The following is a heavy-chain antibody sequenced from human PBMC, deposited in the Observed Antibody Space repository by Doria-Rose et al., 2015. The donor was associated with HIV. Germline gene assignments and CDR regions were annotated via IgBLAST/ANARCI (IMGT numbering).Heavy chain of an antibody. Sequence: QVTLKESGPVLVKPTETLTLTCTVSGVSLSSPGMGVSWIRQPPGKALEWLAYIFSDGERSYKTSLKSRLIISRGTSKSQVVLTMTDMDPVDTATYYCARIKSSRWYHKYYFDFWGQGTLVIVSA. D-gene: IGHD6-13*01. CDR1: GVSLSSPGMG. J-gene: IGHJ4*02. CDR3: ARIKSSRWYHKYYFDF. V-gene: IGHV2-26*01. CDR2: IFSDGER.